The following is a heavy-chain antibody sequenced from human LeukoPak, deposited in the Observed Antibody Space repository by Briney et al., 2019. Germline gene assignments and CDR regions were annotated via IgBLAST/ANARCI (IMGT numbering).Heavy chain of an antibody. CDR3: ARDNKNFGIAVAGS. Sequence: GGSLRLSCAASGFTFSSYSMNWVRQAPGKGLEWVSSISSSSSYIYYADSVKGRFTIPRDNAKNSLYLQMNSLRAEDTAVYYCARDNKNFGIAVAGSWGQGTLVTVSS. CDR2: ISSSSSYI. D-gene: IGHD6-19*01. CDR1: GFTFSSYS. V-gene: IGHV3-21*01. J-gene: IGHJ5*02.